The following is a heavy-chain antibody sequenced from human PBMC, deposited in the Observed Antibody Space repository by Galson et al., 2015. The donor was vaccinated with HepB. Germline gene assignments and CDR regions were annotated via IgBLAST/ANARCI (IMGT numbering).Heavy chain of an antibody. V-gene: IGHV4-59*01. Sequence: QVQLQESGPGLVKPSETLSLTCAVSGGSISSYYWTWIRQPPGKGLEWIGYVHYSGSTNYNPSLKSRVTISVDTSKNQFSLKLSSVTAADTAVYYCARGFDHPAVADGLDVWGQGTTVTVSS. CDR1: GGSISSYY. D-gene: IGHD6-19*01. J-gene: IGHJ6*02. CDR3: ARGFDHPAVADGLDV. CDR2: VHYSGST.